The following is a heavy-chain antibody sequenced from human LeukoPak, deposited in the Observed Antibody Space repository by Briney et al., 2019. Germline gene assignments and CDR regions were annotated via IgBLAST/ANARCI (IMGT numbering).Heavy chain of an antibody. J-gene: IGHJ5*02. D-gene: IGHD3-22*01. Sequence: ASVKVSCKASGGTFSTYAINWVRQAPGQGLEWMGGIIPIFGTAIYAQKFQGRVTITTDESTSTAYMELSSLRSEDTAVYYCAGVHDSSAWGQGTLVTVSS. CDR3: AGVHDSSA. V-gene: IGHV1-69*05. CDR2: IIPIFGTA. CDR1: GGTFSTYA.